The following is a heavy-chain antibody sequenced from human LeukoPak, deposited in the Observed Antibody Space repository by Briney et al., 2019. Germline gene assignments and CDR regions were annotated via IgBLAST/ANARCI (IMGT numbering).Heavy chain of an antibody. CDR1: GGSISSYY. D-gene: IGHD3-10*01. CDR3: ARGAMVRGVILLDY. J-gene: IGHJ4*02. V-gene: IGHV4-59*01. Sequence: SETLSLTCTVSGGSISSYYWSWIRQPPGKGLEWIGYIYYSGSANYNPSLKSRVTISVDTSKNQFSLKLSSVTAADTAVYYCARGAMVRGVILLDYWGQGTLVTVSS. CDR2: IYYSGSA.